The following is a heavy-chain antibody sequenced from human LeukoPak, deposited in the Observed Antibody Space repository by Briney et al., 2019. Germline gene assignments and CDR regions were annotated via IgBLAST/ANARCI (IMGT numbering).Heavy chain of an antibody. Sequence: GGSLRLSCAASGFIFDDYGTSWVRQAPGKGLEWVSGINWNGAGTGYADSVKGRFTISRDKAKNSLYLQMNSLRAEDTALYYCARVTVYYDSSGYFDYRGQGTLVTVSS. CDR2: INWNGAGT. CDR3: ARVTVYYDSSGYFDY. J-gene: IGHJ4*02. CDR1: GFIFDDYG. D-gene: IGHD3-22*01. V-gene: IGHV3-20*04.